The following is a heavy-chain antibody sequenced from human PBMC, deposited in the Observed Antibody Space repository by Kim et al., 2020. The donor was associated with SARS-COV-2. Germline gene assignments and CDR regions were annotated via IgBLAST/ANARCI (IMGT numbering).Heavy chain of an antibody. Sequence: SETLSLTCTVSGGSISSSSYYWGWIRQPPGKGLEWIGSIYYSGSTYYNPSLKSRVTISVDTSKNQFSLKLSSVTAADTAVYYCARPTVKYSSGPDDAFDIWGQGTMVTVSS. D-gene: IGHD6-19*01. V-gene: IGHV4-39*01. CDR1: GGSISSSSYY. J-gene: IGHJ3*02. CDR2: IYYSGST. CDR3: ARPTVKYSSGPDDAFDI.